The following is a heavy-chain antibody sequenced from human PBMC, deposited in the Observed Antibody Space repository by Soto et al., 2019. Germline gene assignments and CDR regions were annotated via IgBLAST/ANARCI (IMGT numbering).Heavy chain of an antibody. V-gene: IGHV4-39*02. CDR3: AREGPYYCDSSGFLGMDV. Sequence: SETLSLTCTVSGVSISSSSYYWGWIRQPPGKGLEWIGSIYYSGSTYYNPSLKSRVTISVDTSKNQFSLKLSSVTAADTAVYYCAREGPYYCDSSGFLGMDVWGQGTTVTVSS. CDR1: GVSISSSSYY. CDR2: IYYSGST. J-gene: IGHJ6*02. D-gene: IGHD3-22*01.